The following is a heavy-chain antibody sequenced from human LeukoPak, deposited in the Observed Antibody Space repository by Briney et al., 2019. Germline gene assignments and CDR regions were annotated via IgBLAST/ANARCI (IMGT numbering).Heavy chain of an antibody. J-gene: IGHJ4*02. CDR2: IIPIFGTA. Sequence: GASVKVSCKASGGTFSSYAISWVRQAPGQGLEWMGGIIPIFGTANYAQKFQGRVTITADESTSTAYMELSSLRSEDTAVYYCASYSYYYDSSGYSRRSTYYFDYWGQGTLVTVSS. CDR1: GGTFSSYA. V-gene: IGHV1-69*13. D-gene: IGHD3-22*01. CDR3: ASYSYYYDSSGYSRRSTYYFDY.